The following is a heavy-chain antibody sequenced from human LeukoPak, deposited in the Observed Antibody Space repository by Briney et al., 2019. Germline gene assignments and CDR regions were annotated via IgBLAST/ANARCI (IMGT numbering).Heavy chain of an antibody. D-gene: IGHD2-15*01. Sequence: GGSLRLSCAASGFSYSSYTMNWVRQAPGKGLEWVSYISSSSSYIYYADSVKGRFTISRDNAENSLYLQMNSLRAEDTAVYYCARGSEGYCSGGGCYYGMDVWGQGTTVTVSS. V-gene: IGHV3-21*01. CDR1: GFSYSSYT. CDR3: ARGSEGYCSGGGCYYGMDV. J-gene: IGHJ6*01. CDR2: ISSSSSYI.